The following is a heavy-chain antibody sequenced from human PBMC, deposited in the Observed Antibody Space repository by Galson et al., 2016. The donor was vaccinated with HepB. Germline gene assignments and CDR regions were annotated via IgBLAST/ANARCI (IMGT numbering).Heavy chain of an antibody. J-gene: IGHJ1*01. V-gene: IGHV3-23*01. Sequence: SLRLSCAASGFNVGNYALSWVRQAPGKGLEWVATLSDTGTRRDYADSVKGRFTISRDRYKNTLDVQMNSLRAEDTGVYYCAKLGEGIGWYVHHWGQGTLVTVSS. CDR1: GFNVGNYA. CDR3: AKLGEGIGWYVHH. D-gene: IGHD6-19*01. CDR2: LSDTGTRR.